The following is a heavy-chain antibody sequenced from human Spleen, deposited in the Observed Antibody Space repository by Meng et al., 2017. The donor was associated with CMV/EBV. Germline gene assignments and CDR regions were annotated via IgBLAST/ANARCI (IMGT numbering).Heavy chain of an antibody. Sequence: GGSLRLSCAASGFTFSSYAMHWVRQAPGKGLEWVAVISYDGSNKYYADSVKGRFTISRDNSKNTLYLQMNSLRAEDTAVYYCARATYYYDSGEKTGADYWGQGTLVTVSS. CDR1: GFTFSSYA. D-gene: IGHD3-10*01. J-gene: IGHJ4*02. CDR2: ISYDGSNK. V-gene: IGHV3-30-3*01. CDR3: ARATYYYDSGEKTGADY.